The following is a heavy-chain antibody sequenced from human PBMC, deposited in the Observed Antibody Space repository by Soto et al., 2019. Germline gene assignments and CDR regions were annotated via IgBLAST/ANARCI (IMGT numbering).Heavy chain of an antibody. CDR2: IYYSGST. J-gene: IGHJ4*02. V-gene: IGHV4-59*01. CDR3: ARGVIWSGYYFDY. CDR1: GGSISSYY. Sequence: SETLSLTCTVSGGSISSYYWSWIRQHPGKGLEWIGYIYYSGSTNYNPSLKSRVTISVDTSKNQFSLKLSSVTAADTAVYYCARGVIWSGYYFDYWGQGTLVTVSS. D-gene: IGHD3-3*01.